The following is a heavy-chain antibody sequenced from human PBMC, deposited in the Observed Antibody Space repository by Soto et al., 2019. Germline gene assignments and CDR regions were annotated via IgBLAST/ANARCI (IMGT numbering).Heavy chain of an antibody. CDR1: GFTFSSYA. CDR3: AKDIAAAGPYNWFDP. J-gene: IGHJ5*02. D-gene: IGHD6-13*01. CDR2: ISGSGGST. Sequence: EVQLLESGGGLVQPGGSLRLSCAASGFTFSSYAMSWVRQAPGKGLEWVSAISGSGGSTYYADSVKGRFTIYRDNSKNTLYQQMNSLRAEDTAVYYCAKDIAAAGPYNWFDPWGQGTLVTVSS. V-gene: IGHV3-23*01.